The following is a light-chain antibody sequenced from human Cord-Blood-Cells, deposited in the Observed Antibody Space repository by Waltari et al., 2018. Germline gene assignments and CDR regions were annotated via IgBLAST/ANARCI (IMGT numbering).Light chain of an antibody. CDR3: SSYTSSSTWV. CDR1: SSDVGGYNY. J-gene: IGLJ3*02. CDR2: DVS. Sequence: QSALTQPASVSGSPGQSITISCTGTSSDVGGYNYVSWYQQHPGKAPKLMIYDVSKRPSGVSYRFSVSKSGNTASLAISGLQAEDEADYYCSSYTSSSTWVFGGGTKLTVL. V-gene: IGLV2-14*01.